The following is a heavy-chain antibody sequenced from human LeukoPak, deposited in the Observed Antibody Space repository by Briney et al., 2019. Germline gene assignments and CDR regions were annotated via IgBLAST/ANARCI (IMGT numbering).Heavy chain of an antibody. Sequence: GGSLRLSCAASGFTFSRYRMNWVRPAPGKGLQWVSSISSSSTYIYYADSVKGRFTISRDNAKNSLYLQMNSLRAEDTAVYYCARADGSGSQVDAFDIWGQGTMVTVSS. CDR1: GFTFSRYR. CDR2: ISSSSTYI. V-gene: IGHV3-21*01. J-gene: IGHJ3*02. CDR3: ARADGSGSQVDAFDI. D-gene: IGHD3-10*01.